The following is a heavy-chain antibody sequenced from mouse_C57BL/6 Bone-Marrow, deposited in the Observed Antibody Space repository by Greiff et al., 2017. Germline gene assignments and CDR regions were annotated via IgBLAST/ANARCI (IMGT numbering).Heavy chain of an antibody. V-gene: IGHV5-16*01. Sequence: EVQLVESEGGLVQPGSSMKLSCTASGFTFSDYYMAWVRQVPEKGLEWVANINYDGSSTYYLDSLKSRFIISRDNAKNILYLQMSSLKSEDTATYYCARVLITTVVGWYFDVWGTGTTGTVSS. CDR3: ARVLITTVVGWYFDV. CDR2: INYDGSST. J-gene: IGHJ1*03. CDR1: GFTFSDYY. D-gene: IGHD1-1*01.